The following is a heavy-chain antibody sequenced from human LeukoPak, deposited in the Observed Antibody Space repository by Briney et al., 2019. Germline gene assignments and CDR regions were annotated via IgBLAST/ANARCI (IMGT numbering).Heavy chain of an antibody. J-gene: IGHJ4*02. CDR3: ARGPGYYDSRQTYYFDY. Sequence: GESLKISCKGSGYSFTSYWIGWVRQMPGKDLEWMGIIYPGDSDTRYSPSFQGQVTISADKSISTAYLQWSSLKASDTAMYYCARGPGYYDSRQTYYFDYWGQGTLVTVSS. CDR1: GYSFTSYW. CDR2: IYPGDSDT. V-gene: IGHV5-51*01. D-gene: IGHD3-22*01.